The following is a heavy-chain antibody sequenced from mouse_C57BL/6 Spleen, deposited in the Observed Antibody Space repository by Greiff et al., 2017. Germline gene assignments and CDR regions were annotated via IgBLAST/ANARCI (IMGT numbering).Heavy chain of an antibody. V-gene: IGHV5-17*01. D-gene: IGHD2-2*01. CDR2: ISSGSSTI. Sequence: EVQGVESGGGLVKPGGSLKLSCAASGFTFSDYGMHWVRQAPEKGLEWVAYISSGSSTIYYADTVKGRFTISRDNAKNTLFLQMTSLRSEDTAMYYCARRYGYDGDYYAMDYWGQGTSVTVSS. J-gene: IGHJ4*01. CDR1: GFTFSDYG. CDR3: ARRYGYDGDYYAMDY.